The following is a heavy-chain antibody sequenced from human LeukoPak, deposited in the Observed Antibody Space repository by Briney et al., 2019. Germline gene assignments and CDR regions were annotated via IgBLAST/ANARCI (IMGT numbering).Heavy chain of an antibody. J-gene: IGHJ4*02. D-gene: IGHD3-9*01. CDR2: MSHDGSNE. CDR3: ARDFDIMTGYSVFDY. CDR1: GFTFSDYV. V-gene: IGHV3-30*04. Sequence: PGKSLRLSCAASGFTFSDYVIYWVCQAPGKGLEWVAVMSHDGSNEEYADSVKGRFTISRDNSKKTLYLQMNSLRPDDTAMYYCARDFDIMTGYSVFDYWGQGTLVTVSS.